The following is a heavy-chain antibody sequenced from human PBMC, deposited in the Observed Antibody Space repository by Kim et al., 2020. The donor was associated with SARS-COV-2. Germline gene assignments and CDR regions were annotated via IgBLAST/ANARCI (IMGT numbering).Heavy chain of an antibody. CDR1: GGTFSSYA. CDR2: IIPIFGTA. V-gene: IGHV1-69*13. J-gene: IGHJ6*02. D-gene: IGHD2-21*02. Sequence: SVKVSCKASGGTFSSYAISWVRQAPGQGLEWMGGIIPIFGTANYAQKFQGRVTITADESTSTAYMERSSLRSEDTAVYYCASSCGGNSGVTYYYYGMDVWGQGTTVTVSS. CDR3: ASSCGGNSGVTYYYYGMDV.